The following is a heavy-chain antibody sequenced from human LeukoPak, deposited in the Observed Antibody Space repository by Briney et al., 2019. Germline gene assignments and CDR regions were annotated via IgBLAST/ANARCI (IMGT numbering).Heavy chain of an antibody. V-gene: IGHV3-30*01. CDR3: ARAFNYYDSSEARAGFDY. J-gene: IGHJ4*02. Sequence: GGSLRLSCAASGFTFSSYAMHWVRQAPGKGLEWVAVISYDGSNKYYADSVRGRFTISRDNSKNTLYLQMNSLRAEDTAVYYCARAFNYYDSSEARAGFDYWGQGTLVTVSS. CDR2: ISYDGSNK. D-gene: IGHD3-22*01. CDR1: GFTFSSYA.